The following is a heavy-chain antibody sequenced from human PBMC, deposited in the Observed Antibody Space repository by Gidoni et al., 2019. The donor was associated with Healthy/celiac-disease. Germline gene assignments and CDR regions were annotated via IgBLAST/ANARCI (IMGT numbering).Heavy chain of an antibody. Sequence: EVQLVESGGGLVQPGGSLRLSCAASGFTFSDHYMDWVRQAPGKGLEWVGRTRNKANSYTTEYAASVKGRFTISRDDSKNSLYLQMNSLKTEDTAVYYCARERYYDYVWGSYRPEREAFDIWGQGTMVTVSS. CDR2: TRNKANSYTT. V-gene: IGHV3-72*01. CDR1: GFTFSDHY. D-gene: IGHD3-16*02. CDR3: ARERYYDYVWGSYRPEREAFDI. J-gene: IGHJ3*02.